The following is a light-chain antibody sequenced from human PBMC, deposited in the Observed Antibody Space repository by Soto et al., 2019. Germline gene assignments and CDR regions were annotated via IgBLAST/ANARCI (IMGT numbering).Light chain of an antibody. CDR1: QRVSSN. Sequence: EIIMTQSPATLSVSPGGRATLSCRASQRVSSNLAWYQQKPGQAPRLLIYGTSTRATGIPDRFSGSGSGTDFTLTISRLEPEDFAVYYCQQYGSSRTWTFGQGTKVDIK. J-gene: IGKJ1*01. CDR3: QQYGSSRTWT. V-gene: IGKV3-20*01. CDR2: GTS.